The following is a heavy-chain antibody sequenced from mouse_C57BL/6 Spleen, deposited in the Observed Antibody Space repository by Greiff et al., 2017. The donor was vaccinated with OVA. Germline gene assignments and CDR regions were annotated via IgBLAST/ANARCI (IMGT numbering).Heavy chain of an antibody. Sequence: QVQLKQSGAELVRPGTSVKLSCKASGYTFTSYWMHWVKQRPGQGLEWIGVIDPSDSYTNYNQKFKGKATLTVDTSSSTAYMQLSSLTSEDSAVYYCARNYYGSSPFAYWGQGTLVTVSA. D-gene: IGHD1-1*01. CDR2: IDPSDSYT. CDR3: ARNYYGSSPFAY. J-gene: IGHJ3*01. CDR1: GYTFTSYW. V-gene: IGHV1-59*01.